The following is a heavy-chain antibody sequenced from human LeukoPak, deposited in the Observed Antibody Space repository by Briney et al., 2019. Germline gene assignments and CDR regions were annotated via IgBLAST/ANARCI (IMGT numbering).Heavy chain of an antibody. V-gene: IGHV1-69*13. CDR2: IIPIFGTA. CDR1: GGTFSSYA. CDR3: ARGGEAVADWFVP. D-gene: IGHD6-19*01. J-gene: IGHJ5*02. Sequence: GASVKVSCKASGGTFSSYAISWVRQAPGQGLEWMGGIIPIFGTANYAQKFQGRVTITADESTSTAYMELSSLRSEDTAVYYCARGGEAVADWFVPWGQGTLVTVSS.